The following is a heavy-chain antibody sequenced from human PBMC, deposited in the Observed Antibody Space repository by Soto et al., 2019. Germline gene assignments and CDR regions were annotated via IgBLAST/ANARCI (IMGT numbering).Heavy chain of an antibody. CDR2: INTDGSSR. D-gene: IGHD6-19*01. CDR3: VRGSNDWIGVDY. J-gene: IGHJ4*02. V-gene: IGHV3-74*01. CDR1: GFIFSSYW. Sequence: EVQLVESGGGLVQPGGSLRLSCEVSGFIFSSYWMHWVRQAPGKWLVWVSRINTDGSSRTYADSVEGRFTSSRDNAKNTLYVQIDSLRDEDTAVYFCVRGSNDWIGVDYWGQGTLATVSS.